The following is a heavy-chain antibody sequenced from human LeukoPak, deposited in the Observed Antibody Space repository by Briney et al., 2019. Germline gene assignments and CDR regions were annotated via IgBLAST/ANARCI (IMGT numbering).Heavy chain of an antibody. CDR1: GGPISSSSYY. CDR2: IYYSGST. CDR3: ARTAHCSSTSCPYYYYYYYMDV. J-gene: IGHJ6*03. Sequence: SETLSLTCTVSGGPISSSSYYWGWIRQPPGKGLEWIGSIYYSGSTYYNPSLKSRVTISVDTSKNQFSLKLSSVTAADTAVYYCARTAHCSSTSCPYYYYYYYMDVWGKGTTVTVSS. D-gene: IGHD2-2*01. V-gene: IGHV4-39*01.